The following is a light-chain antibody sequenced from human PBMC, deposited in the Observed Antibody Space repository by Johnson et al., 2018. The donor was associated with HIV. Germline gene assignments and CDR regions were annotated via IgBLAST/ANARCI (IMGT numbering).Light chain of an antibody. Sequence: QAVLTQPPSVSAAPGQKVTISCSGSNSNIGNNYVSWFQQLPGTAPKLLIYDSDKRPSGIPDRFSGSRSGTSATLGVTGLQTGDEVDYYCGAWDSRLRSGFFGTGTKVTVL. V-gene: IGLV1-51*01. CDR1: NSNIGNNY. CDR3: GAWDSRLRSGF. J-gene: IGLJ1*01. CDR2: DSD.